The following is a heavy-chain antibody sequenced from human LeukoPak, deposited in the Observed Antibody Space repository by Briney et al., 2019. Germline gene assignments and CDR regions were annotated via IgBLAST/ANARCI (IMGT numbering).Heavy chain of an antibody. CDR3: ARDKGSGTEY. CDR2: IYHSGST. J-gene: IGHJ4*02. Sequence: SETLSLTCTVSGGSISSGGYYWSWIRQPPGKGLEWIGYIYHSGSTYYNPSLKSRVTISVDRSKNQFSLKLSSVTAADTAVYYCARDKGSGTEYWGQGTLVTVSS. CDR1: GGSISSGGYY. D-gene: IGHD1-1*01. V-gene: IGHV4-30-2*01.